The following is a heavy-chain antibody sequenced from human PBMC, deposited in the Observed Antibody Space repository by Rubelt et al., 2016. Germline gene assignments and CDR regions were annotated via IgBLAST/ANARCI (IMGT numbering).Heavy chain of an antibody. D-gene: IGHD3-3*01. V-gene: IGHV1-46*01. CDR3: ARSPRYDFEDNWFDP. J-gene: IGHJ5*02. CDR1: GYTFTSYY. CDR2: INPSGGST. Sequence: QVQLVQSGAEVKKPGASVKVSCKASGYTFTSYYMHWVRQAPGQGLEWMGIINPSGGSTSYRQKFQGRVTITRYRSTSTVYMELSSLRSEDTAVYYCARSPRYDFEDNWFDPWGQGTLVTVSS.